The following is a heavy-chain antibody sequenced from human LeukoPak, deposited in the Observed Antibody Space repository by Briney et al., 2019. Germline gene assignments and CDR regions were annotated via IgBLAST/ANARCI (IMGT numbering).Heavy chain of an antibody. CDR1: GGSISSGGYS. D-gene: IGHD3-16*01. CDR3: ASRRSDEYYFDY. CDR2: IYHSGST. J-gene: IGHJ4*02. V-gene: IGHV4-30-2*01. Sequence: SKTLSLTCAVSGGSISSGGYSWSWVRQPPGKGLEWIGYIYHSGSTYYNPSLKSRVTISVDRSKNQFSLKLSSVTAADTAVYYCASRRSDEYYFDYWGQGTLVTVSS.